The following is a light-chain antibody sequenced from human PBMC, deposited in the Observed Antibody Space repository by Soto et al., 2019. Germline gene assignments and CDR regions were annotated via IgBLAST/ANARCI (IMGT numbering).Light chain of an antibody. CDR2: GAS. J-gene: IGKJ1*01. V-gene: IGKV3-20*01. CDR1: QSVTKS. Sequence: ESVLTQSPGTLSLSPGERATLSCRASQSVTKSLAWYQQKPGQAPRLLIYGASSRATGIPDRFSGSGSGTDFTLTISRLEPEDFAVYYCQQYGGSPRTFGQGTKVE. CDR3: QQYGGSPRT.